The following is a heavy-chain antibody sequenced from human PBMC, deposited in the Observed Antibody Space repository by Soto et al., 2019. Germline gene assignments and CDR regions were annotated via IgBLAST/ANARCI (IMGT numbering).Heavy chain of an antibody. D-gene: IGHD5-12*01. J-gene: IGHJ6*02. CDR2: IYSGGST. Sequence: GGSLRLSCAASGFTFSSYAMHWVRQAPGKGLEWVAVIYSGGSTYYADSVKGRFTISRDNSKNTLYLQMNSLRAEDTAVYYCARDASAEMATSYGMDVWGQGTTVTVSS. CDR1: GFTFSSYA. CDR3: ARDASAEMATSYGMDV. V-gene: IGHV3-66*01.